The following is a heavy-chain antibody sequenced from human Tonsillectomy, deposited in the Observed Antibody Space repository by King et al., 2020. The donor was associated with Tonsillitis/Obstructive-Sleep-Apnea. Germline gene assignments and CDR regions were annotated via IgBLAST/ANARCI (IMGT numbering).Heavy chain of an antibody. V-gene: IGHV3-53*01. CDR1: GFTVSSNY. Sequence: VQLVESGGGLIQPGGSLRLSCAASGFTVSSNYMSWVRQAPGKGLEWVSVIYSGGSTYYADSVQGRFTISRDNSKNTLCLQMNSLRAEDTAVYYCARKYYELYTGYYEGDYFDSWGQGTLVTVSS. CDR3: ARKYYELYTGYYEGDYFDS. J-gene: IGHJ4*02. CDR2: IYSGGST. D-gene: IGHD3-9*01.